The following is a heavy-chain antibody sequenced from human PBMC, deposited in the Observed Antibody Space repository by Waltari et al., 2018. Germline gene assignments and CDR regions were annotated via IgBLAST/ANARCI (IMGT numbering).Heavy chain of an antibody. J-gene: IGHJ2*01. CDR1: GFTYSMYW. D-gene: IGHD4-17*01. Sequence: EVQLVESGGGLVQPGGSLRLSCAASGFTYSMYWMHWVRQAPGKGLVWVSSRNSDGRSTSYADSVKGRFTISKDNAKNTVYLQMNSLRAEDTAIYYCARGARRTTVTTGWWYFDLWGRGTLVTVSS. CDR3: ARGARRTTVTTGWWYFDL. V-gene: IGHV3-74*01. CDR2: RNSDGRST.